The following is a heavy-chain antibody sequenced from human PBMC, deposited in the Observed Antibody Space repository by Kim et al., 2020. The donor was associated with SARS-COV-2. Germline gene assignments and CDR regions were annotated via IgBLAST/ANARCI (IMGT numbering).Heavy chain of an antibody. Sequence: ASVKVSCKASGYTFTSYDINWVRQATGQGLEWMGWMNPNSGNTGYAQKFQGRVTMTRNTSISTAYMELSSLRSEDTAVYYCARGLVDIFMWTYYYYYMDVWGKGTTVTVSS. J-gene: IGHJ6*03. D-gene: IGHD5-12*01. CDR3: ARGLVDIFMWTYYYYYMDV. V-gene: IGHV1-8*01. CDR2: MNPNSGNT. CDR1: GYTFTSYD.